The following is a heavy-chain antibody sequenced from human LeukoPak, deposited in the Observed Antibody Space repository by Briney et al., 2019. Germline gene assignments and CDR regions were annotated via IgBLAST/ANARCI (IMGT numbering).Heavy chain of an antibody. Sequence: PSETLSLTCAVYGGSFSGYYWSWIRQPPGKGLEWIGGINHSGSTNYNPSLKSRVTISVDTSKNQFSLKLSSVTAADTAVYYCAGPYYYYGMDVWGQGTTVTVSS. J-gene: IGHJ6*02. CDR1: GGSFSGYY. CDR2: INHSGST. CDR3: AGPYYYYGMDV. V-gene: IGHV4-34*01.